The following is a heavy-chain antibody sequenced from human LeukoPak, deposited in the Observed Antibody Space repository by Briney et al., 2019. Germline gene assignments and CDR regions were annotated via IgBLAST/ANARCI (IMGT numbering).Heavy chain of an antibody. CDR2: IRSDGSSK. CDR3: ASLRFPYYYYMDV. CDR1: RFTFSSYG. J-gene: IGHJ6*03. D-gene: IGHD4-17*01. Sequence: GGSLRLSCAASRFTFSSYGTHWVRQAAGKGLEWVAFIRSDGSSKYYADSVKGRFTISRDNSKNTLYLQMNSLRAEDTAVYYCASLRFPYYYYMDVWGKGTTVTISS. V-gene: IGHV3-30*02.